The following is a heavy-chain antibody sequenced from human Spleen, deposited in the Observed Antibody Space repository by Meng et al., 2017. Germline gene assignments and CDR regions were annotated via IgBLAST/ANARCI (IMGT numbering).Heavy chain of an antibody. V-gene: IGHV1-69*06. CDR3: ARDRRRNTAMATFDY. J-gene: IGHJ4*02. CDR1: GGTFSSYA. CDR2: IIPIFGTA. D-gene: IGHD5-18*01. Sequence: SVKVSCKASGGTFSSYAISWVRQAPGQGLEWMGGIIPIFGTANYAQKFQGRVTITADKSTSTAYMELSSLRSEDTAVYYCARDRRRNTAMATFDYWGQGTLVTVSS.